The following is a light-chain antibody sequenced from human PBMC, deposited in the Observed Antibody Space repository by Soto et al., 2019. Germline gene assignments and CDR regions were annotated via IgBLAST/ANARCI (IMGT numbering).Light chain of an antibody. CDR3: QQYYSTPRT. Sequence: DGVSSNAPDSLAVSLGERATINFKSRQSVLYSSNNKNYLAWYQQKPGQPPKLLIYWASTRESGVPDRFSGSGSGTDFTLTISSLQAEDVAVYYCQQYYSTPRTFGQGTKVDI. CDR2: WAS. CDR1: QSVLYSSNNKNY. V-gene: IGKV4-1*01. J-gene: IGKJ1*01.